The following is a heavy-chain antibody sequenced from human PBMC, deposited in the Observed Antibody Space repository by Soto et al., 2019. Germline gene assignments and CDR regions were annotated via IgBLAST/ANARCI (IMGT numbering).Heavy chain of an antibody. V-gene: IGHV1-2*06. Sequence: QVQLVQSGAEVKKPGASVKVSCKASGYTFTDYYMNWVRQAPGQGLEWMGRINPNNGDTNYAQKFQGRVTMTRDTSISRAYMDLSRLRSDDTALYFWARGALTVANWFDPWGQGTQVTVSS. CDR3: ARGALTVANWFDP. J-gene: IGHJ5*02. CDR1: GYTFTDYY. CDR2: INPNNGDT. D-gene: IGHD6-19*01.